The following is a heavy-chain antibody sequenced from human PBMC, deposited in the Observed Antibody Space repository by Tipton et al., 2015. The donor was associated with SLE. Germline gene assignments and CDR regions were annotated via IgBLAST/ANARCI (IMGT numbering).Heavy chain of an antibody. J-gene: IGHJ6*02. V-gene: IGHV4-38-2*01. CDR1: NFSISNGYY. CDR2: ITLSGGT. CDR3: ARLPPLFGDYSKYFDP. Sequence: TLSLTCAVSNFSISNGYYWAWIRQPPGKGLEWIGEITLSGGTNYNPSLRSRVTMSLDTSKNQFYLRLTSVTAADTAVYYCARLPPLFGDYSKYFDPWGRGTTVTVSS. D-gene: IGHD4-17*01.